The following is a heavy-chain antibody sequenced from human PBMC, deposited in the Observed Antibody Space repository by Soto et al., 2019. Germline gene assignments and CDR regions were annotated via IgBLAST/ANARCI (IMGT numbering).Heavy chain of an antibody. J-gene: IGHJ4*02. V-gene: IGHV4-39*01. CDR3: ARQRGIAAAGNFFDY. CDR2: IYYSGST. CDR1: GGSISSSSYY. Sequence: SETLSLTYTVSGGSISSSSYYWGWIRQPPGKGLEWIGSIYYSGSTYYNPSLKSRVTISVDTSKNQFSLKLSSVTAADTAVYYCARQRGIAAAGNFFDYWGQGTLVTVSS. D-gene: IGHD6-13*01.